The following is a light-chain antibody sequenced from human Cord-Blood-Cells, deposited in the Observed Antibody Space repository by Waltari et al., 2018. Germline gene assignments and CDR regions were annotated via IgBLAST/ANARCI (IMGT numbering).Light chain of an antibody. V-gene: IGKV1-39*01. CDR2: AES. CDR3: QQSYSTPIT. CDR1: QSISSY. Sequence: DIQMTQSPSSLSASVGDRVTITCRASQSISSYLNWYQQKPGKAPKLLIYAESSLQSGVTSRFSGSGAGTDFTLTISSLQPEDCATYYCQQSYSTPITFGQGTRLEIK. J-gene: IGKJ5*01.